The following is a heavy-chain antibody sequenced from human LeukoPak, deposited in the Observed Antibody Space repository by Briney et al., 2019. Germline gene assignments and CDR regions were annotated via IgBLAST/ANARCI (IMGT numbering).Heavy chain of an antibody. Sequence: SVKVSCKASGGTFSSYAISWVRQAPGQGLEWMGGIIPIFGTANYAQKFQGRVTITADESTSTAYMELSSLRSEDTAAYYCARAPMVVVIMYFDYWGQGTLVTVSS. J-gene: IGHJ4*02. CDR2: IIPIFGTA. CDR3: ARAPMVVVIMYFDY. CDR1: GGTFSSYA. V-gene: IGHV1-69*13. D-gene: IGHD3-22*01.